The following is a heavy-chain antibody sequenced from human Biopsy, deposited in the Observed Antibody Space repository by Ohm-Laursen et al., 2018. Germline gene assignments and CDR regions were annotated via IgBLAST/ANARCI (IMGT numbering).Heavy chain of an antibody. V-gene: IGHV1-2*02. CDR2: ISPNRGGT. Sequence: ASVKVSCKGSGYAVNDYFLHWLRQAPGPGPEWMGWISPNRGGTNYAQKFQGRVTMTTDTSTSTVYLELRRLISEDTAVYYCARDIMNRIAGLVARSDVFDIWGQGTLVTVSS. CDR1: GYAVNDYF. CDR3: ARDIMNRIAGLVARSDVFDI. D-gene: IGHD3-16*01. J-gene: IGHJ3*02.